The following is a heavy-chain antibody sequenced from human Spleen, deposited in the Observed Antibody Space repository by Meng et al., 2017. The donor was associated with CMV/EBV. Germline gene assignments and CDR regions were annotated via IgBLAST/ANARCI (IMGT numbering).Heavy chain of an antibody. J-gene: IGHJ3*02. CDR3: ARESRPVVAFDI. Sequence: GGSLRLSCAASGFTFSAYSINWVRQAPGKGLQWLSYITGNGATIHYEDSVKGRFTVSRDNAKNTLYLQMDSLRAEDTAVYYCARESRPVVAFDIWSQGTWVTVSS. CDR1: GFTFSAYS. D-gene: IGHD2-15*01. V-gene: IGHV3-48*04. CDR2: ITGNGATI.